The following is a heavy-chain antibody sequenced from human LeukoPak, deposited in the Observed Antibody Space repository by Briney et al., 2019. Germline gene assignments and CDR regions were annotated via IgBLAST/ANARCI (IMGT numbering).Heavy chain of an antibody. V-gene: IGHV4-34*01. CDR1: GGSFSGYY. J-gene: IGHJ6*03. Sequence: SETLSLTCAVYGGSFSGYYWGWIRQPPGKGLEWIGEINHSGSTNYNPSLKSRVTISVDTSKNQFSLKLSSVTAADTAVYYCARLPARDYYYMDVWGKGTTVTVSS. CDR3: ARLPARDYYYMDV. D-gene: IGHD2-15*01. CDR2: INHSGST.